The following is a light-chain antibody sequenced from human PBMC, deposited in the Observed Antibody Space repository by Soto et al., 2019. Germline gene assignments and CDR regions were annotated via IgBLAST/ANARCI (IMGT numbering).Light chain of an antibody. J-gene: IGLJ2*01. V-gene: IGLV2-14*01. CDR2: EVS. CDR3: SSYTSTTKV. Sequence: QSALTQPASVSGSPGQSITISCTGTSSDVGGYKYVSWYQQHPGKAPKLMIYEVSNRPSGVSNRFSGSKSGNTASLTISGLQAEYEADYYCSSYTSTTKVFGGGTKLTVL. CDR1: SSDVGGYKY.